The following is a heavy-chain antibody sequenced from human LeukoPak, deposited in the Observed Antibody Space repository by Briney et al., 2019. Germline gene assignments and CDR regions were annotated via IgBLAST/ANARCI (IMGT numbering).Heavy chain of an antibody. CDR3: AKGLTVGALYYFDY. CDR1: AFTFRSDW. CDR2: INHDGSKT. J-gene: IGHJ4*02. D-gene: IGHD1-26*01. V-gene: IGHV3-7*03. Sequence: QAGGSLRLSCATSAFTFRSDWMTWVRQAPGKGLEWVANINHDGSKTHYVDSVKGRFTISRDNSKNTVSLQMNSLRGEDTAVYYCAKGLTVGALYYFDYWGQGILVTVSS.